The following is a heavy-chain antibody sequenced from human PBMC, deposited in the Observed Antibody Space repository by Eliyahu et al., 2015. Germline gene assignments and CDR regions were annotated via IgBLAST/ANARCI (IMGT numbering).Heavy chain of an antibody. CDR1: GXSFTTQY. CDR3: ARRRSRDGQNENFDY. V-gene: IGHV5-51*01. J-gene: IGHJ4*02. D-gene: IGHD5-24*01. CDR2: VHPGDSDI. Sequence: EVQLVQSGAEVRKPGESLKISCKGSGXSFTTQYIGWVRQMPGKGLEWMGLVHPGDSDIRYSASFQGQVTISADKSINTAYLQWSSLKASDTAMYYCARRRSRDGQNENFDYWGQGTLVTVSS.